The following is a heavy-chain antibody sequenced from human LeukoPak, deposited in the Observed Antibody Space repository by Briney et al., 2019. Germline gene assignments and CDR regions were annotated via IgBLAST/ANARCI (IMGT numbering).Heavy chain of an antibody. CDR3: ASSSRGGPLRT. J-gene: IGHJ4*02. V-gene: IGHV3-48*04. CDR1: GFTFSSYS. D-gene: IGHD3-10*01. Sequence: GGSLRLSCAASGFTFSSYSMNWVRQAPGKGLEWVSSISSSGSTIYYADSVKGRFTISRDNAKNSLYLQMNSLRAEDTAVYYCASSSRGGPLRTWGQGTLVTVSS. CDR2: ISSSGSTI.